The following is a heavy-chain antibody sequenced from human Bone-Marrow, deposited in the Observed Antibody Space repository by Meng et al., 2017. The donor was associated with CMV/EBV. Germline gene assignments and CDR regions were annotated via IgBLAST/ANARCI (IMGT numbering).Heavy chain of an antibody. V-gene: IGHV3-23*01. CDR3: AKGGRDFPQDYGMDV. J-gene: IGHJ6*02. CDR1: GFTFSSYA. D-gene: IGHD3-3*01. CDR2: ISGSGGST. Sequence: GESLKISCAASGFTFSSYAMSWVRQAPGKGLEWVSDISGSGGSTYYADSVKGRFTISRDNSKNTLYLQMNSLRAEDTAVYYCAKGGRDFPQDYGMDVWGQGTTVTVSS.